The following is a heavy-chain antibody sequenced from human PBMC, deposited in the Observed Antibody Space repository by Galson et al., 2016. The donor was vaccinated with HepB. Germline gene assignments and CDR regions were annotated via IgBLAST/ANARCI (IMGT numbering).Heavy chain of an antibody. J-gene: IGHJ3*02. CDR3: ARDIVVVTAKPSAFDI. Sequence: QSGAEVKKPGESLKISCKASGYTFTSYYMHWVRQAPGQGLEWMGIINPSGGSTSYAQTFQGRVTMTRDTSTSTVYMELSSLRSEDTAVYYCARDIVVVTAKPSAFDIWGQGTMVTVSS. CDR2: INPSGGST. D-gene: IGHD2-21*02. V-gene: IGHV1-46*01. CDR1: GYTFTSYY.